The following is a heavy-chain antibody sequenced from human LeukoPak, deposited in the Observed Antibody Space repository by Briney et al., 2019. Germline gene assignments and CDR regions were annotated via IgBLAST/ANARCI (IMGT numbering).Heavy chain of an antibody. J-gene: IGHJ3*02. CDR2: IGTAGDT. CDR1: GFIFSNYD. Sequence: SGGSLRLSCVASGFIFSNYDMHWVRQGPGRGLEWVSAIGTAGDTYSPDSVKGRFIISRENAKNSFYLQMNGLTVGDTAVYYCARGTDGFDIWGQGTMVTVSS. V-gene: IGHV3-13*01. CDR3: ARGTDGFDI.